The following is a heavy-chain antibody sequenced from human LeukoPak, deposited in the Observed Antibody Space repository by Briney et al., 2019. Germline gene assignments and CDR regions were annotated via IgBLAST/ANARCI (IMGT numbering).Heavy chain of an antibody. CDR1: GGSISSYY. CDR2: IYYSGST. Sequence: SETLSLTCTVSGGSISSYYWSWIRQPPGKGLEWIGYIYYSGSTNYNPSLKSRVTISVDTSKNQFSLKLSSVTAADTAVYYCARDLYCGSGLDYWGQGTLVTVSS. V-gene: IGHV4-59*01. CDR3: ARDLYCGSGLDY. D-gene: IGHD3-10*01. J-gene: IGHJ4*02.